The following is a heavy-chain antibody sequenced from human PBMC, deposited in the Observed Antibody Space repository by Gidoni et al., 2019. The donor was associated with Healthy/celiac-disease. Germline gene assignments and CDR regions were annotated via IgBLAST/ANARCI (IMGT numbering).Heavy chain of an antibody. CDR2: ISGSGGST. V-gene: IGHV3-23*01. CDR1: GFTFTRYA. D-gene: IGHD2-2*01. CDR3: AKAGGDIVVVPAANFDY. Sequence: EVQLLESGGGLVQPGGSLRLSCAASGFTFTRYAMSWVRQAPGKGLEWVSAISGSGGSTYYADSVKGRFTISRDNSKNTLYLQMNSLRAEDTAVYYCAKAGGDIVVVPAANFDYWGQGTLVTVSS. J-gene: IGHJ4*02.